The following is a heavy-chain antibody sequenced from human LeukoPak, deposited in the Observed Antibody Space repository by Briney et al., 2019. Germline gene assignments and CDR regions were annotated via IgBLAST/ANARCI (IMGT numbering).Heavy chain of an antibody. CDR3: AKDTRAYYDFWSGYSPPHFDY. D-gene: IGHD3-3*01. V-gene: IGHV3-43*01. Sequence: PGGSLRLSCAASGFTFDDYTMHWVRQAPGKGLEWVSLISWDGGSTYYADSVKGRFTISRDNSKNSLYLQMNSLRTEDTALYYCAKDTRAYYDFWSGYSPPHFDYWGQGTLVTVSS. CDR2: ISWDGGST. J-gene: IGHJ4*02. CDR1: GFTFDDYT.